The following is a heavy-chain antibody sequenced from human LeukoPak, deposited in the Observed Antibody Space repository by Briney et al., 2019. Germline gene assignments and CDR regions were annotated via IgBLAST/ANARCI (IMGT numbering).Heavy chain of an antibody. CDR2: IKQDGSEK. Sequence: GGSLRLSCAASGFTFSSYWMSWVRQAPGKGLEWVANIKQDGSEKYYVDSVKGRFTISRDNAKNSLYLQMNSLRAEDTAVYYCAKGFGDSYGSYYHYGLDVWGQGTTVTVSS. D-gene: IGHD5-18*01. CDR3: AKGFGDSYGSYYHYGLDV. J-gene: IGHJ6*02. V-gene: IGHV3-7*03. CDR1: GFTFSSYW.